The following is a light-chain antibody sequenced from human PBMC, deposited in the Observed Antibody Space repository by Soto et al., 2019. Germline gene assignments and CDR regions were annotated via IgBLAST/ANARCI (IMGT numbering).Light chain of an antibody. Sequence: DIRMSQSPSTLSASIGDRVTITCRASQSISSWLAWYQQKPGKAPKLLIYDASSLESGVPSRFSGSGSGTEFTLTISSLQPDDFATYYCQQYNSYWTFAQGTKVAIK. CDR3: QQYNSYWT. CDR1: QSISSW. J-gene: IGKJ1*01. CDR2: DAS. V-gene: IGKV1-5*01.